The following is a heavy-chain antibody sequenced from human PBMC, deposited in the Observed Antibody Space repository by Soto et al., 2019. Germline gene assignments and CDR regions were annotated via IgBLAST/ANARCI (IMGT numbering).Heavy chain of an antibody. J-gene: IGHJ5*02. CDR3: GRAYGLLWSRGGWFDP. D-gene: IGHD3-10*01. V-gene: IGHV4-30-2*01. Sequence: QLQLQESGSGLLKPSQTLSLTCAVSGGSISSGGYSRSWIRQRPGKGLEGIGYIYHSGSTYYNPSLQSRVTLSVDSSKNQFSLKLRAVTAADTGVYYCGRAYGLLWSRGGWFDPWGQGTLVTVSS. CDR1: GGSISSGGYS. CDR2: IYHSGST.